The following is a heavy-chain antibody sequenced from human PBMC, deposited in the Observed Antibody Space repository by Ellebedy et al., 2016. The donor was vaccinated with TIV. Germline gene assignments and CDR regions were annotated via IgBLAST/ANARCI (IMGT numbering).Heavy chain of an antibody. V-gene: IGHV3-21*01. D-gene: IGHD4-23*01. CDR1: GFTFSSYA. J-gene: IGHJ3*02. Sequence: GESLKISXAASGFTFSSYAMHWVRQAPGKGLEWVSSISSSSSYIYYADSVKGRFTISRDNAKNSLYLQMNSLRAEDTAVYYCARVINSAAFDIWGQGTMVTVSS. CDR2: ISSSSSYI. CDR3: ARVINSAAFDI.